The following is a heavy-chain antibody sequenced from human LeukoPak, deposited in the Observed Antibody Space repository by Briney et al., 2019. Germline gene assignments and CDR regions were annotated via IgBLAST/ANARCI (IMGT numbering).Heavy chain of an antibody. V-gene: IGHV4-4*07. D-gene: IGHD5-18*01. Sequence: SETLSLTCTVSGGSISSYYWSWIRQPAGKGLEWIGRIYTSGSTNYNPSLKSRVTMSVDTSKNQFSLKLSSVTAADTAVYYCARDIRGYSYGYSFDHWGQGTLVTVSS. CDR3: ARDIRGYSYGYSFDH. J-gene: IGHJ4*02. CDR1: GGSISSYY. CDR2: IYTSGST.